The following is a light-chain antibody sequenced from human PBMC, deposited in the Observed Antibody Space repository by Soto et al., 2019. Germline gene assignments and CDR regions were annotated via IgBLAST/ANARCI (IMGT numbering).Light chain of an antibody. CDR1: QNINSW. CDR3: QQHNGFPLT. V-gene: IGKV1-5*03. J-gene: IGKJ4*01. CDR2: KAS. Sequence: DIQMTQSPSTLSASVGDRVTITCRASQNINSWLAWYQQKPGRAPKLLIYKASSLESGVPSRFSGSGSGTEFTLTIDSLQPDDFAPYYCQQHNGFPLTFGGGAKVEIK.